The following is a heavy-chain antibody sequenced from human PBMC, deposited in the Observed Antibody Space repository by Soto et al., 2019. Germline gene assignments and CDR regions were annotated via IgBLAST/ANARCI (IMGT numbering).Heavy chain of an antibody. D-gene: IGHD3-10*01. V-gene: IGHV1-2*02. CDR1: GYVFTGYD. CDR3: AREVTMVRGARVYGMDV. J-gene: IGHJ6*02. Sequence: ASVKVSCKASGYVFTGYDMHWVRQAPGQGLEWMGWINPNSGVTNYGQKFQGRVTMTRDLTISTAYMELSGLRSDDTAVYYCAREVTMVRGARVYGMDVWGQGTTVTVSS. CDR2: INPNSGVT.